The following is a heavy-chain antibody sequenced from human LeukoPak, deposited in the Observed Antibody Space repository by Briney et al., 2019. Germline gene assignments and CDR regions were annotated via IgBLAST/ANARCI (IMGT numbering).Heavy chain of an antibody. D-gene: IGHD3-10*01. Sequence: PGGSLRLSCAASGFTFSSYGMHWVRQAPGKGLEWVAVISYDGSNKYYADSVKGRFTISRDNSKNTLYLQMNSLRAEDTAAYYCAKDQFPLTPMVRGAALDYWGQGTLVTVSS. CDR1: GFTFSSYG. V-gene: IGHV3-30*18. CDR3: AKDQFPLTPMVRGAALDY. CDR2: ISYDGSNK. J-gene: IGHJ4*02.